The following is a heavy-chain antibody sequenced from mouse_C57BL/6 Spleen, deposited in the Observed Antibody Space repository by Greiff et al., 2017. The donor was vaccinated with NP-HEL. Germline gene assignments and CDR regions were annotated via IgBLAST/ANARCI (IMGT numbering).Heavy chain of an antibody. CDR3: TRSHYSNYNWYFDV. CDR2: IDPETGGT. J-gene: IGHJ1*03. V-gene: IGHV1-15*01. Sequence: QVQLQQSGAELVRPGASVTLSCKASGYTFTDYEMHWVKQTPVHGLEWIGAIDPETGGTAYNQKFKGKAILTADKSSSTAYMELRSLTSEDSAVYYCTRSHYSNYNWYFDVWGTGTTVTVSS. D-gene: IGHD2-5*01. CDR1: GYTFTDYE.